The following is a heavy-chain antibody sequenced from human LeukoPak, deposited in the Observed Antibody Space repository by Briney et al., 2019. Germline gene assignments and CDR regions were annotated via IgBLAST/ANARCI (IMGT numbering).Heavy chain of an antibody. Sequence: QTGGSLRLSCAASGFTFDDYAMHWVRHAPGKGLEWVSGISWNSGSIGYADSVKGRFTISRDNAKNSLYLQMNSLRAEDTALYYCAKVGYSSSYGAFDYWGQGTLVTVSS. CDR1: GFTFDDYA. CDR2: ISWNSGSI. J-gene: IGHJ4*02. V-gene: IGHV3-9*01. D-gene: IGHD6-13*01. CDR3: AKVGYSSSYGAFDY.